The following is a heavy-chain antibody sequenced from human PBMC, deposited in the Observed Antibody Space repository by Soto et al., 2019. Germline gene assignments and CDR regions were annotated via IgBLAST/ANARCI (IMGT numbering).Heavy chain of an antibody. CDR1: DGSLSGYQ. CDR3: ARRPDGFDV. D-gene: IGHD6-6*01. CDR2: INHSGST. J-gene: IGHJ3*01. V-gene: IGHV4-34*01. Sequence: QVQLQQWGAGLLRPSETLSLTCAVYDGSLSGYQWSGIRQPPGKGLEWIGEINHSGSTNYNPSLKSRVSISVDTSKNQFSLKVTSVTDADTAVYYCARRPDGFDVWGQGTMVTVSS.